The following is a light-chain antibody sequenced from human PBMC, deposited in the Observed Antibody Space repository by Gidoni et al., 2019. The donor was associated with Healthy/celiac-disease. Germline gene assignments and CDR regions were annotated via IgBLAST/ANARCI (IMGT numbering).Light chain of an antibody. CDR2: DAS. CDR1: QDISNY. J-gene: IGKJ4*01. Sequence: DIQMTQSPSPLSASVGDRVTITCQASQDISNYLNWYQQKPGKAPKLLTDDASNLETGVPSRFSGSGSGTDFTFTISSLQPEDIATYYCQQYDNLLTFGGGTKVEIK. CDR3: QQYDNLLT. V-gene: IGKV1-33*01.